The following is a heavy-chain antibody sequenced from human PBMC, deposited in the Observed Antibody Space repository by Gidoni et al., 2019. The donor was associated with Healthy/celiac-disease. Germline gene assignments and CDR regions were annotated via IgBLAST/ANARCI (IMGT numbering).Heavy chain of an antibody. J-gene: IGHJ3*02. V-gene: IGHV3-15*01. D-gene: IGHD4-17*01. CDR3: TTDYGDYEISAFDI. CDR1: GFTFRNAW. CDR2: IKSKTDGGTT. Sequence: EVQLVESGGGLVKPGGSLRLSCAASGFTFRNAWMSWVRQAPGKGLEWVGRIKSKTDGGTTDYAAPVKGRFTISRDDSKNTLYLQMNSLKTEDTAVYYCTTDYGDYEISAFDIWGQGTMVTVSS.